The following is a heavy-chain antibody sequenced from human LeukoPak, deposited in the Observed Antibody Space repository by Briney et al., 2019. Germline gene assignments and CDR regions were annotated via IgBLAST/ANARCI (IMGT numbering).Heavy chain of an antibody. Sequence: GGSLRLSCAASGFTFSSYAMHWVRQAPGKGLEWVAVISYDGSNKYYADSVKGRFTISRDNSKNTLYLQMNSLRAEDTAVYYCAREARWLQSYYFDYWGRGTLVTVSS. CDR2: ISYDGSNK. J-gene: IGHJ4*02. V-gene: IGHV3-30*04. D-gene: IGHD5-24*01. CDR1: GFTFSSYA. CDR3: AREARWLQSYYFDY.